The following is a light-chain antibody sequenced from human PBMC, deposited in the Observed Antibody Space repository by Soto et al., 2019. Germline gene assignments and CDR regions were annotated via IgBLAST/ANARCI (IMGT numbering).Light chain of an antibody. J-gene: IGLJ1*01. CDR1: NGHVCGYNY. CDR3: RSYTSSSLYV. Sequence: QSALTHPSSLFGSPGRWITISATETNGHVCGYNYVSWYQQHPGKDHNIMIYDVSNRPSGVSNPFSGSKPGNPASLTISGLQPEDEADYYCRSYTSSSLYVFGTGTKSPS. CDR2: DVS. V-gene: IGLV2-14*01.